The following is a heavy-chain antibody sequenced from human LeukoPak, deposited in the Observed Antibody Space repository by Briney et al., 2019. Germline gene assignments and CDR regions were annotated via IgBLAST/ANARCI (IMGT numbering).Heavy chain of an antibody. V-gene: IGHV4-59*01. D-gene: IGHD2-15*01. CDR1: GGSISSYY. J-gene: IGHJ4*02. Sequence: SETLSLPCTVSGGSISSYYWSWIRQPPGKGLEWIGYIYYSGSTNYNPSLKSRVTISVDTSKNQFSLKLSSVTAADTAVYYCARVSCSGGSCYSPYHFDYWGQGTLVTVSS. CDR2: IYYSGST. CDR3: ARVSCSGGSCYSPYHFDY.